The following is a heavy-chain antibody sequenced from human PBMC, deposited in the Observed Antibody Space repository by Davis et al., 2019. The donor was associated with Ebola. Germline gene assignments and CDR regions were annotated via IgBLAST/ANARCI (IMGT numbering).Heavy chain of an antibody. Sequence: SETLSLTCTVSGGSISSYYWSWIRQPPGKGLEWIGYIYYSESTNYNPSLKSRVTTSVDTSKNQFSLKLSSVTAADTAVYYCARGPSMVSFDYWGQGTLVTVSS. D-gene: IGHD5-18*01. CDR3: ARGPSMVSFDY. J-gene: IGHJ4*02. V-gene: IGHV4-59*12. CDR2: IYYSEST. CDR1: GGSISSYY.